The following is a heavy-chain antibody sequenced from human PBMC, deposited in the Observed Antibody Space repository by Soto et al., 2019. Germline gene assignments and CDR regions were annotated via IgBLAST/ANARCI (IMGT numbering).Heavy chain of an antibody. CDR2: IYYSGST. Sequence: SETLSLTCTVSGGSISSYYWSWIRQPPGKGLEWIGYIYYSGSTNYNPSLKSRVTISVDTSKNQFSLKLSSVTDADTAVYYCARFGPQYSYADSGGQGTLVTFSA. CDR3: ARFGPQYSYADS. CDR1: GGSISSYY. D-gene: IGHD5-18*01. J-gene: IGHJ4*02. V-gene: IGHV4-59*01.